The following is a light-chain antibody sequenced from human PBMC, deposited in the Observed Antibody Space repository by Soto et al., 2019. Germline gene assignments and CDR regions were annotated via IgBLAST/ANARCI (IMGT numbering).Light chain of an antibody. CDR2: AAS. Sequence: DIQMTQSPSSVSASVSDRVTITCRASQGISGWLAWYQQKPGKAPKLLIYAASSLQSGVPSRCSGSGAGTDFTLTSSSRQPEDVATYYCQQANSFPHTFGPGTKVDIK. CDR1: QGISGW. CDR3: QQANSFPHT. J-gene: IGKJ3*01. V-gene: IGKV1D-12*01.